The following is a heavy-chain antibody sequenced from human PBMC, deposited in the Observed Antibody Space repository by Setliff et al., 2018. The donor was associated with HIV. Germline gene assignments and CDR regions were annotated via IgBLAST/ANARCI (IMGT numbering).Heavy chain of an antibody. D-gene: IGHD2-15*01. J-gene: IGHJ4*02. CDR1: GYTFTSYG. CDR3: ARDPCYGGTCYFDQ. V-gene: IGHV1-8*02. CDR2: INPNSGGT. Sequence: ASVKVSCKASGYTFTSYGINWVRQAPGQGLEWMGRINPNSGGTNYAQKFQGRVTMTRNTSISTAYMELNSLRAEDTAVYYCARDPCYGGTCYFDQWGQGTLVTVSS.